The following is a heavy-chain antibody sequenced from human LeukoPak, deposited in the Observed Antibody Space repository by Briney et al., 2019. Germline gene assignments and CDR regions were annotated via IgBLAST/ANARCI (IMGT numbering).Heavy chain of an antibody. Sequence: SETLSLTCTVSGGSVSNGNYYWSWLRQPPGKALEWIGHIYYTGSTNYNPSLEGRVTISVDTSKNQFSVKLSSVTAADTAVYYCARSQNYYGSGDYWSQGTLVTVSS. J-gene: IGHJ4*02. CDR2: IYYTGST. CDR1: GGSVSNGNYY. V-gene: IGHV4-61*01. D-gene: IGHD3-10*01. CDR3: ARSQNYYGSGDY.